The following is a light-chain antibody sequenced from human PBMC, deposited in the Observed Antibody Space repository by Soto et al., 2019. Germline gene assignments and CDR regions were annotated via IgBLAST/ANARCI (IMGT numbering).Light chain of an antibody. J-gene: IGKJ2*01. CDR1: QSISTY. Sequence: DIQMTQSPSSLSASVGDRVTITCRASQSISTYLNWYQQKLGEAPNLLIYTASTLQSGVPSRFSGSGSGTDFTLTISSLRPEDFATYYCQQTCSTPPTFGRGTKLEIK. CDR2: TAS. V-gene: IGKV1-39*01. CDR3: QQTCSTPPT.